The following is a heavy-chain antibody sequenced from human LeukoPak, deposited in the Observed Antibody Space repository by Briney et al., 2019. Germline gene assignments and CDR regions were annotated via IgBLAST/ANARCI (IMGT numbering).Heavy chain of an antibody. J-gene: IGHJ6*03. Sequence: GGSLRLSCAASGFTFSSYAIHWVRQAPGKGLEYVSAISSNGGSTYYANSVKGRFTISRDNSKNTLYLQMGSLRAEDMAVYYCARGPQTGYSPSYYYYYYMDVWGKGTTVTVSS. CDR1: GFTFSSYA. CDR2: ISSNGGST. V-gene: IGHV3-64*01. D-gene: IGHD5-18*01. CDR3: ARGPQTGYSPSYYYYYYMDV.